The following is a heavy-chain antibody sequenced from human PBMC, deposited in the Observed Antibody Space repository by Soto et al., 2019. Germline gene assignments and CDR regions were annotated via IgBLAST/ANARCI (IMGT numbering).Heavy chain of an antibody. D-gene: IGHD3-10*01. V-gene: IGHV4-30-2*06. CDR3: AGSTNYYGSGDQGLDY. Sequence: PSETLSLTCAVSGGSISGSYYYWAWLRQSPGKGPEWIGYIYHSGSTYYNPSLKSRVTISVDRSKNQFSLKLSSVTAADTAVYYCAGSTNYYGSGDQGLDYWGQGTLVTVPQ. CDR2: IYHSGST. CDR1: GGSISGSYYY. J-gene: IGHJ4*02.